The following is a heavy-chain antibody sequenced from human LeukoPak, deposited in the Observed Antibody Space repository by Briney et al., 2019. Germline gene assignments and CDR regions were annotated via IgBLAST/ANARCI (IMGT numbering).Heavy chain of an antibody. J-gene: IGHJ3*02. CDR3: AKVGPTQGGWYPVTPTPGAFDI. D-gene: IGHD6-19*01. V-gene: IGHV1-18*01. CDR2: ISAYNGNT. CDR1: GYTFTSYG. Sequence: GASVKVSCKASGYTFTSYGISWVRQAPGQGLEWMGWISAYNGNTNYAQKLQGRVTMTTDTSTSTAYMELRSLRSDDTAVYYCAKVGPTQGGWYPVTPTPGAFDIWGQGTMVTVSS.